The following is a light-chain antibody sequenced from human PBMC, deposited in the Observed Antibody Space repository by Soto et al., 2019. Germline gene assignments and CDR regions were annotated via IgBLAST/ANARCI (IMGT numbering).Light chain of an antibody. CDR1: QSVSSSY. Sequence: EIVLTQSPGTLSLSPGERATLSCRASQSVSSSYLAWDQQKPGQAPRLLIYGASSRATGIPDRFSGSGSGTVFTLTISRLEPEDFAVYYCQQYGSRPRTFGQGTRLEIK. V-gene: IGKV3-20*01. CDR3: QQYGSRPRT. CDR2: GAS. J-gene: IGKJ5*01.